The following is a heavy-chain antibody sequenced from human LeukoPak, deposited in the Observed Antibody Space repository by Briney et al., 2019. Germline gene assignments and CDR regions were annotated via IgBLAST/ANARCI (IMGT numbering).Heavy chain of an antibody. CDR1: GGSFSGYY. D-gene: IGHD6-19*01. Sequence: SETLSLTCAVYGGSFSGYYWSWIRQPAGKGLEWIGRMYTSGTTNYKPSLKSRVTMSVDTSKNQFSLKLSSVTAADTAVYYCARGRIAVAGTYIPSNWGPQLYYMDVWGKGTTVTVSS. V-gene: IGHV4-59*10. CDR2: MYTSGTT. J-gene: IGHJ6*03. CDR3: ARGRIAVAGTYIPSNWGPQLYYMDV.